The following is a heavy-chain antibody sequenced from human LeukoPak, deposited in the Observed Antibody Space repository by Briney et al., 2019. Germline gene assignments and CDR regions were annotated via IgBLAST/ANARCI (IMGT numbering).Heavy chain of an antibody. CDR1: GFTFSDYY. CDR3: ARLKRAVAGPTYYFDY. CDR2: ISSSGSTI. V-gene: IGHV3-11*04. D-gene: IGHD6-19*01. J-gene: IGHJ4*02. Sequence: GGSLRLSCAASGFTFSDYYMSWIRQAPGKGLEWVSYISSSGSTIYYADSVKGRFTISRDNAKNSLYLQMNSLRAEDTAVYYCARLKRAVAGPTYYFDYWGQGTLVTVSS.